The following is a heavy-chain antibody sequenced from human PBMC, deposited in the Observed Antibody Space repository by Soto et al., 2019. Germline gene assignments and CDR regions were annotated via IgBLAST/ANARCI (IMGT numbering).Heavy chain of an antibody. V-gene: IGHV1-2*02. CDR2: INPKSGGT. J-gene: IGHJ4*02. D-gene: IGHD1-26*01. CDR1: GYTFTVYY. Sequence: QVQLVQSGAEVKKPGASVNVSCKASGYTFTVYYMHWVRQAPGQGLEWMGWINPKSGGTMYPQKFQGRVTMTWDTSISKANMALTRLRSDDTAVYYCARDLAKSGGSAGFDYWGQGTLVTVSS. CDR3: ARDLAKSGGSAGFDY.